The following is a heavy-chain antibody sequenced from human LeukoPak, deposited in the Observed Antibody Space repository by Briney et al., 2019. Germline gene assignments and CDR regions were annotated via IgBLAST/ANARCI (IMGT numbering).Heavy chain of an antibody. Sequence: GGSLRLSCVASGFTFSTYNMNWVRQAPGKGLEWVSSIVSTSSLMSYSDSVKGRFTISRDNAKNSIHLQMDSLRADDTAVYYCARDSYYETTKYYYAYFDYWGQGTPVTVSS. CDR3: ARDSYYETTKYYYAYFDY. V-gene: IGHV3-21*01. CDR1: GFTFSTYN. J-gene: IGHJ4*02. CDR2: IVSTSSLM. D-gene: IGHD3-22*01.